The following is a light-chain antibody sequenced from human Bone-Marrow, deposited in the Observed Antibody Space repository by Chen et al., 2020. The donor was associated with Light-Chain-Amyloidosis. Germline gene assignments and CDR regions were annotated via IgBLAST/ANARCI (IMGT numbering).Light chain of an antibody. J-gene: IGLJ2*01. CDR2: KDS. CDR1: VLAKKY. CDR3: YSATDNNLGV. V-gene: IGLV3-27*01. Sequence: SYELTQPSSASVSPGQTARITCSGDVLAKKYARWFQQKPGQAPVLVIYKDSERPSGIPERFSGSSSGTTVTLTISGAQVEDEADYYCYSATDNNLGVFGGGTKLTVL.